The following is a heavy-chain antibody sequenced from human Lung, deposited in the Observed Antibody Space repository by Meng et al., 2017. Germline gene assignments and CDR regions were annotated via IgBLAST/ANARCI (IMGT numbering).Heavy chain of an antibody. Sequence: QVELPESGPGLVKPSQTLSLTCTVSGGSISSGGYYWSWIRQHPGKGLEWIGYIYYSGSTYYNPSLKSRVTISVDTSKNQFSLKLSSVTAADTAVYYCAREPYYYGSGSYSSYWYFDLWGRGTLVTVSS. CDR2: IYYSGST. V-gene: IGHV4-31*03. CDR3: AREPYYYGSGSYSSYWYFDL. CDR1: GGSISSGGYY. D-gene: IGHD3-10*01. J-gene: IGHJ2*01.